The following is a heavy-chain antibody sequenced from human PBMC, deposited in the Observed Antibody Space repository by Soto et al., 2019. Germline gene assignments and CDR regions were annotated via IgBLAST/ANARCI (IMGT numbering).Heavy chain of an antibody. CDR3: ATMIRGLIHWLDP. J-gene: IGHJ5*02. Sequence: QVQLVQSGAEVKRPGASVKVSCKASGDTFSNFDFNWVRQATGQGPEWMGWMYPNNGQTAYARTFQGRVTMTWNSSTSTPYRELSSLTSEDTAVYYCATMIRGLIHWLDPWGQGTLVTVSS. D-gene: IGHD3-16*01. CDR1: GDTFSNFD. CDR2: MYPNNGQT. V-gene: IGHV1-8*01.